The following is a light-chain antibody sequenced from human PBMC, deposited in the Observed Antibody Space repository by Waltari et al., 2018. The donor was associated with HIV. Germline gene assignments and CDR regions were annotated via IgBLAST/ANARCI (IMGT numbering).Light chain of an antibody. CDR2: DVT. V-gene: IGLV2-14*03. CDR1: SSDIGSFDY. Sequence: SAPTQPASVSGSPGQSITISCLGASSDIGSFDYVSWYQQHPDKAPKLILYDVTYRPSGVSGRFSGSRSGSMASLTISGLQPEDEADYFCCSYSDSGTILFGGGTRVTVL. J-gene: IGLJ2*01. CDR3: CSYSDSGTIL.